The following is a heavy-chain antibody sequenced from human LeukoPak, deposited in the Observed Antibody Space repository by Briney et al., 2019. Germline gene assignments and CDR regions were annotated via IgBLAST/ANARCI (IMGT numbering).Heavy chain of an antibody. Sequence: PGGSLRLSCAASGFTFSNAGMSWVRQAPGKGLEWVGRIKSKTDGGTTDYAAPVKGRFTISRDDSKNTLYLQMNSLRAGDTAVYYCARMNVWKDAFDIWGQGTMVTVSS. V-gene: IGHV3-15*01. CDR1: GFTFSNAG. J-gene: IGHJ3*02. CDR2: IKSKTDGGTT. CDR3: ARMNVWKDAFDI. D-gene: IGHD2-8*01.